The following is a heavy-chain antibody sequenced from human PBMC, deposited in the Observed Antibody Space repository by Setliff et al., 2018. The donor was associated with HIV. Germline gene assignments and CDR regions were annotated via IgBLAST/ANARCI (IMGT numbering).Heavy chain of an antibody. Sequence: ASVKVSCKAFGDTVTGHSIHWVRQAPGQRLEWMGWLNTGNGKTKYSQRFQDRVTFTRDTSARTAYMELRSLRSDDTALYYCARDGFVDRATGTTHLDSWGQGTLVTVSS. D-gene: IGHD1-1*01. J-gene: IGHJ4*02. V-gene: IGHV1-3*04. CDR3: ARDGFVDRATGTTHLDS. CDR2: LNTGNGKT. CDR1: GDTVTGHS.